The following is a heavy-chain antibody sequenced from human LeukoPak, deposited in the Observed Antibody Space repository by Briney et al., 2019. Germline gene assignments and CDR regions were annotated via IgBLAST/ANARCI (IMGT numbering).Heavy chain of an antibody. D-gene: IGHD3-10*01. CDR1: GVSISPEF. Sequence: PSETLSLTCSVSGVSISPEFWSWIRQPAGKGLEWIGRIYSSGSTNYNPSLKSRVTMSVDTSKNQFSLKLSSVTAADTAVYYCARYGSGSYPPYNWFDPWGQGTLVTVSS. J-gene: IGHJ5*02. CDR2: IYSSGST. CDR3: ARYGSGSYPPYNWFDP. V-gene: IGHV4-4*07.